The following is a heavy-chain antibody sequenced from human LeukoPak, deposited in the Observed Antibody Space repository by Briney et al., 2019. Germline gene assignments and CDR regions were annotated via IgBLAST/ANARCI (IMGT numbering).Heavy chain of an antibody. CDR1: NDSISSGDYY. Sequence: SETLSLTCTVSNDSISSGDYYWNWLRQPPGKGLEWFGYIFHRGGPSYNPSLKSRLLFSVDTSQNQFSLKLNSVPAADTAVYYCVREILYCSGGSGYRCPFDNWGQGTLVTVSS. CDR2: IFHRGGP. J-gene: IGHJ4*02. D-gene: IGHD2-15*01. CDR3: VREILYCSGGSGYRCPFDN. V-gene: IGHV4-30-4*01.